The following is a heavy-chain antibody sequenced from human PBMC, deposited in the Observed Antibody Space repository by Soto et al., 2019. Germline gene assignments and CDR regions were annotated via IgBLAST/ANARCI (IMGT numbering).Heavy chain of an antibody. J-gene: IGHJ4*02. D-gene: IGHD6-13*01. CDR2: IYWDDDK. CDR3: AHRIEAAGYFDY. Sequence: QITLKESGPTLVKPTQTLTLTCTFSGFSLSTSGVGVGWIRQPPGKALEWLALIYWDDDKRYSPSLKSRLTIATDTANDQVVLTMPNMDPVDTATYDCAHRIEAAGYFDYWGQGTLVTVSS. V-gene: IGHV2-5*02. CDR1: GFSLSTSGVG.